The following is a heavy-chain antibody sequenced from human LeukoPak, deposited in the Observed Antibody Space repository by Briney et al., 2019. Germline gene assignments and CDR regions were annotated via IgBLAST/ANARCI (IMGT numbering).Heavy chain of an antibody. Sequence: GGSLRLSCAASGFTFSSYGMHWVRQAPGKGLEWVAFIRYDGSNKYYADSVKGRFTISRDNSKNTLYLQMNSLRAEDTAVYYCAREGIAAAGRVGYFDYWGQGTLVTVSS. CDR1: GFTFSSYG. CDR2: IRYDGSNK. D-gene: IGHD6-13*01. J-gene: IGHJ4*02. CDR3: AREGIAAAGRVGYFDY. V-gene: IGHV3-30*02.